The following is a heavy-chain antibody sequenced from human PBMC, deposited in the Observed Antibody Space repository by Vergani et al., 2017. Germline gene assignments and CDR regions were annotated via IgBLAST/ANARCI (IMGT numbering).Heavy chain of an antibody. CDR3: ARDGAGTIDFDY. CDR1: GFPLSNAW. CDR2: VGFDGSDT. J-gene: IGHJ4*02. D-gene: IGHD1-26*01. V-gene: IGHV3-74*01. Sequence: EVQLVQSGGGLAQPGGSLRLSCAASGFPLSNAWIHWVRQGPGKGLEWVSRVGFDGSDTVYADSVKGRFTISKDSAMNTVHLQMTNVRAEDTAVYFCARDGAGTIDFDYWGPGILVTVSS.